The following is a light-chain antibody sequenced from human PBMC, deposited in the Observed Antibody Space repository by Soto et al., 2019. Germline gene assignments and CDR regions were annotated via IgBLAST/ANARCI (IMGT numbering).Light chain of an antibody. Sequence: QSVLTQPASVSGSPGQSITISCTGTSSDVGGWNFVSWYQHHPGKAPKLMIYDVSNRPSGVSNRFSGSKSGNTASLTISGLQTEDEADYYCSSYTDSITLVFGTGTKLTVL. V-gene: IGLV2-14*03. J-gene: IGLJ1*01. CDR2: DVS. CDR1: SSDVGGWNF. CDR3: SSYTDSITLV.